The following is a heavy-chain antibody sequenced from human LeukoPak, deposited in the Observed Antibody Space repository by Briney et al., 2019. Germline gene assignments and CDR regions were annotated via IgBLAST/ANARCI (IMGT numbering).Heavy chain of an antibody. Sequence: ASVKVSCKASGYSFTGHYMHWVRQATEQGLEWMGWMNPNSGNTGYAQKFQGRATMTRNTSISTAYMELSSLRSEDTAVYYCARGDAYYDILTGYYRTFDYWGQGTLVTVSS. CDR1: GYSFTGHY. J-gene: IGHJ4*02. CDR2: MNPNSGNT. CDR3: ARGDAYYDILTGYYRTFDY. D-gene: IGHD3-9*01. V-gene: IGHV1-8*02.